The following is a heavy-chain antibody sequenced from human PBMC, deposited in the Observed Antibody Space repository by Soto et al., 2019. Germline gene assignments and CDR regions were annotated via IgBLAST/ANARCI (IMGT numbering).Heavy chain of an antibody. V-gene: IGHV1-18*04. CDR1: GYTFSNYG. Sequence: QVQLVQSGPEVKKPGASVKVSCKASGYTFSNYGISWVRQAPGQGLEWMGWISGYNGNTAYARNLQDRVTLTTEASTSTAYMELRSLRSDDTAVYYCARGGDYYYGLDVWGQGTTVTVSS. J-gene: IGHJ6*02. CDR2: ISGYNGNT. D-gene: IGHD3-16*01. CDR3: ARGGDYYYGLDV.